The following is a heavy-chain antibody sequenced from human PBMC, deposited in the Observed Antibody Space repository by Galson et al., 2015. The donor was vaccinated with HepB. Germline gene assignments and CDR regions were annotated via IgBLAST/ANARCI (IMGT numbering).Heavy chain of an antibody. CDR1: GGSISSGGYS. Sequence: TLSLTCTVSGGSISSGGYSWSWIRQPPGKGLEWIGYIYHSGSTYYNPSLKSRVTISVDTSKNQFSLKLSSVTAADTAVYYCAREIARYCSSTSCPNLYYYYGMDVWGQGTTVTVSS. CDR2: IYHSGST. CDR3: AREIARYCSSTSCPNLYYYYGMDV. D-gene: IGHD2-2*01. V-gene: IGHV4-30-2*01. J-gene: IGHJ6*02.